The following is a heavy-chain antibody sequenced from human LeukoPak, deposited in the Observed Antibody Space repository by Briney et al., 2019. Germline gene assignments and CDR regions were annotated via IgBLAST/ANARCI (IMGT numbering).Heavy chain of an antibody. CDR1: VYTFNYYW. J-gene: IGHJ3*02. V-gene: IGHV3-7*01. Sequence: GGSLRLSCAASVYTFNYYWMSWVRQPPGKGLEWVANIKQDGSEKRYVDSMKGRFTVSRDNANNSLYLHMNSLRVEHTTIYYCARNQKGASDAFDIWGLGTMVTVSS. CDR3: ARNQKGASDAFDI. CDR2: IKQDGSEK.